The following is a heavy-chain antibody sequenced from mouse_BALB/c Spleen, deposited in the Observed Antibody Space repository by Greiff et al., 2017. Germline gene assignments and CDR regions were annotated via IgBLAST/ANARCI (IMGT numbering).Heavy chain of an antibody. J-gene: IGHJ4*01. Sequence: EVKLEESGGGLVQPGGSLKLSCAASGFTFSSYGMSWVRQTPDKRLELVATINSNGGSTYYPDSVKGRFTISRDNAENTLYLQMSSLKSEDTAMYYCARNYYGSSYGAMDYWGQGTSVTVSS. CDR1: GFTFSSYG. CDR3: ARNYYGSSYGAMDY. V-gene: IGHV5-6-3*01. CDR2: INSNGGST. D-gene: IGHD1-1*01.